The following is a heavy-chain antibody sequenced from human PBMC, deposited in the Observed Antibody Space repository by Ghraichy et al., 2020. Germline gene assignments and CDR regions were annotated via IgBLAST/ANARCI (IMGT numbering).Heavy chain of an antibody. CDR1: GFNFSDYY. Sequence: GGSLRLSCAASGFNFSDYYMFWFRQAPGKGLEWLSYIRSDGSTIYYADSVKGRFTVSRDNAKNSVFLQMDGLTAEDAAVYFCARECCGGWSFDHWGQGIRVTVSS. CDR3: ARECCGGWSFDH. CDR2: IRSDGSTI. V-gene: IGHV3-11*01. D-gene: IGHD2-21*01. J-gene: IGHJ4*02.